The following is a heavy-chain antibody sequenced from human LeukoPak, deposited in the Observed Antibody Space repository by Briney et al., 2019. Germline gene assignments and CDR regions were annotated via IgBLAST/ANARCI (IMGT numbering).Heavy chain of an antibody. CDR1: GYSFTSYW. V-gene: IGHV5-10-1*01. CDR2: IDPDDSYT. CDR3: ARHLPSTLYYDSSSYPPDDY. J-gene: IGHJ4*02. D-gene: IGHD3-22*01. Sequence: GESLKISCEGSGYSFTSYWISWVRQMPGKGPEWMGRIDPDDSYTNFSPSFQGHVTISADKYISTAYLQWSSLKASDTAMYYCARHLPSTLYYDSSSYPPDDYWGQGTLVTVSS.